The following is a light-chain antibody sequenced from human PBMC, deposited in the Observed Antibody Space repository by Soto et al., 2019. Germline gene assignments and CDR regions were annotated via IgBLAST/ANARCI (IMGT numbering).Light chain of an antibody. V-gene: IGKV3-20*01. Sequence: EIVLTQSPGTLSLSPGERVTLSCRTSQSISNNHLAWYQQKPGQAPRLLIHGTSNRATGVPDRFSGSGSGTDFTLTFSRLEPEDFAVYHCQHYNSWPRTWTFGQGTKVDIK. CDR1: QSISNNH. CDR2: GTS. CDR3: QHYNSWPRTWT. J-gene: IGKJ1*01.